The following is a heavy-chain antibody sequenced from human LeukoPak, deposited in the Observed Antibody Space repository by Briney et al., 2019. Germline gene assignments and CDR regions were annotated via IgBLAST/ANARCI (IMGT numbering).Heavy chain of an antibody. Sequence: KPSETLSLTCTVSGGSISSYYWSWIRQPAGKGLEWIGRIYTSGSTNYNPSLKSRVTMSVDTSKNQFSLKLSSVTAADTAVYYCARGRGLRITMIRGTRGYYMDVWGKGTTVTISS. V-gene: IGHV4-4*07. CDR2: IYTSGST. CDR3: ARGRGLRITMIRGTRGYYMDV. D-gene: IGHD3-10*01. CDR1: GGSISSYY. J-gene: IGHJ6*03.